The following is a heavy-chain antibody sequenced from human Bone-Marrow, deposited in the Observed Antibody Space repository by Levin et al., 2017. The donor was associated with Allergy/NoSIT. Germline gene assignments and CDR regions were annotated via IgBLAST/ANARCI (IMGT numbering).Heavy chain of an antibody. CDR3: ARSDEGCMDV. CDR2: IGSAGDT. Sequence: GESLKISCAASGFTFSSYDMHWVRHATGKGLEWVSAIGSAGDTYYPGSVKGRFTISREDAKNSLYLQMNSLRAGDTAVYYCARSDEGCMDVWGHGTTVTVSS. V-gene: IGHV3-13*01. CDR1: GFTFSSYD. J-gene: IGHJ6*02.